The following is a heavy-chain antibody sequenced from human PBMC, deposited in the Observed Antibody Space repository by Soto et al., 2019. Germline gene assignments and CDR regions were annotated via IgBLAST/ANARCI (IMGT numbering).Heavy chain of an antibody. V-gene: IGHV4-34*01. CDR3: ARRRYYYYMDV. CDR2: INHSGST. Sequence: QVQLQQWGAGLLKPSETLSLTCAVYGGSFSGYYWSWIRQPPGKGLEWIGEINHSGSTNYNPSLKSRVTISVDTSKNQFSLKLSSVTAADTNVYYCARRRYYYYMDVWGKGTTVTVSS. J-gene: IGHJ6*03. CDR1: GGSFSGYY.